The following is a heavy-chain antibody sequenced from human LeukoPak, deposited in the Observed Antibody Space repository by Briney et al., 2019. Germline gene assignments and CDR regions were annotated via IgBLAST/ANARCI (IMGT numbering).Heavy chain of an antibody. J-gene: IGHJ6*03. V-gene: IGHV4-59*01. D-gene: IGHD6-13*01. CDR2: IYYSGST. Sequence: PSETLSLTCTVSGGSISSYYWSWIRQPPGKGLEWIGYIYYSGSTNYNPSLKSRVTISVDTSKNQFSLKLSSVTAADTAVYYCAREGIAAAGNYYYYYMDVWGKGTTVTVSS. CDR3: AREGIAAAGNYYYYYMDV. CDR1: GGSISSYY.